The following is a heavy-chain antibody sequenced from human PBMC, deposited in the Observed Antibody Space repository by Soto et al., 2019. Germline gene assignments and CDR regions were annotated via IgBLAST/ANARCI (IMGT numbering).Heavy chain of an antibody. Sequence: PGGSLRLSCAASGFTFSSYWMHWVRQAPGKGLVWVSRINSDGSSTSYADSVKGRFTISRDNAKNTLYLQMNSLRAEDTAVYYCARSGYSSSWLAAGTEYFDYWGQGTLVTVSS. CDR3: ARSGYSSSWLAAGTEYFDY. D-gene: IGHD6-13*01. CDR1: GFTFSSYW. CDR2: INSDGSST. J-gene: IGHJ4*02. V-gene: IGHV3-74*01.